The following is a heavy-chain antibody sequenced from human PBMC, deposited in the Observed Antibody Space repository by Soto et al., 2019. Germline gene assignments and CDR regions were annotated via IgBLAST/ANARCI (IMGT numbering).Heavy chain of an antibody. D-gene: IGHD3-10*01. CDR1: GCTFNTYA. Sequence: QVQLVQSGAEMKKPGSSVKVSCQSSGCTFNTYAMNWVRQAPGQGPEWMGDISPMFGAANYAPKFQGRVTITADESTGTSYMQLSSLTSEDTALYFCPREVQVHTPAFVYWGQGTLVTVSS. CDR3: PREVQVHTPAFVY. J-gene: IGHJ4*02. V-gene: IGHV1-69*19. CDR2: ISPMFGAA.